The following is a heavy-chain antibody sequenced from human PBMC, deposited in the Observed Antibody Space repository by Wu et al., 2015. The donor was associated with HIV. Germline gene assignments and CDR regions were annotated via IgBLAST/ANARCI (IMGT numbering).Heavy chain of an antibody. V-gene: IGHV1-46*01. J-gene: IGHJ4*02. CDR3: ARDFDRAAAGTPAGYFDY. Sequence: QVQLVQSGAEVKKPGASVKVSCKASGYTFTSYYMHWVRQAPGQGLEWMGIINPSGGSTSYAQKFQGRVTMTRDTSTSTVYMELSSLRSEDTAVYYCARDFDRAAAGTPAGYFDYWGQGTLVTVSS. CDR2: INPSGGST. CDR1: GYTFTSYY. D-gene: IGHD6-13*01.